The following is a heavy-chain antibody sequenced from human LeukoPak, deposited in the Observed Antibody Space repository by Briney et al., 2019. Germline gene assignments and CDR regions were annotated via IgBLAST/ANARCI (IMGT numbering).Heavy chain of an antibody. V-gene: IGHV1-69*05. CDR3: ARESRERGYYYYYYMDV. CDR2: IIPIFGTA. CDR1: GGTFSSYA. Sequence: GASVKVSCKASGGTFSSYAISWVRQAPGQGLEWMGGIIPIFGTANYAQKFQGRVTITTDESTSTAYMELSSLRSEDTAVYYCARESRERGYYYYYYMDVWGKGITVTVSS. D-gene: IGHD1-26*01. J-gene: IGHJ6*03.